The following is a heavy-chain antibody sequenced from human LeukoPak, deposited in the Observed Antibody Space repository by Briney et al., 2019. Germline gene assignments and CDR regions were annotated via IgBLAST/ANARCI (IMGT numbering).Heavy chain of an antibody. V-gene: IGHV3-23*01. CDR1: GFTFSNAW. CDR3: ARDSSMLRGPLVIYYDF. Sequence: GGSLRLSCAASGFTFSNAWMSWVRQAPGKGLEWVSAISSTDAGTYHADSVRGRFTISRDNSKNTLYLQMNSLRVEDTAVYYCARDSSMLRGPLVIYYDFWGQGTLVTVSS. CDR2: ISSTDAGT. D-gene: IGHD3-10*01. J-gene: IGHJ4*02.